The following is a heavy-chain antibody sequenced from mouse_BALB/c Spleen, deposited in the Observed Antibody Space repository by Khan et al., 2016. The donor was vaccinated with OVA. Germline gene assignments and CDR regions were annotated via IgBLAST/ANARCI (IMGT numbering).Heavy chain of an antibody. D-gene: IGHD1-1*01. CDR1: GFSLNSYG. V-gene: IGHV2-3*01. Sequence: QVQLKESGPGLVAPSQSLSITCTVSGFSLNSYGVNWVRQPPGKGLEWLGVIWGDGSTNYHSTLKSRLIISKDDSKSQVFLKLNSLQTDDTATYYCAKFTPDYYSMDYWGQGTSVTVSS. CDR3: AKFTPDYYSMDY. CDR2: IWGDGST. J-gene: IGHJ4*01.